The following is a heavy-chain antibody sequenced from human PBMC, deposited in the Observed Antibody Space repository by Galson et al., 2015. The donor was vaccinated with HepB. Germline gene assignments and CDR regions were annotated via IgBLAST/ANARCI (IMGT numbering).Heavy chain of an antibody. CDR3: ARDYDILTGHIPGDY. CDR2: TNPSGGST. V-gene: IGHV1-46*01. CDR1: GYTFTSYY. D-gene: IGHD3-9*01. J-gene: IGHJ4*02. Sequence: SVKVSCKASGYTFTSYYMHWVRQAPGQGLEWMGITNPSGGSTSYAQKFQGRVTMTRDTSTSTVYMELSSLRSEDTAVYYCARDYDILTGHIPGDYWGQGTLVTVSS.